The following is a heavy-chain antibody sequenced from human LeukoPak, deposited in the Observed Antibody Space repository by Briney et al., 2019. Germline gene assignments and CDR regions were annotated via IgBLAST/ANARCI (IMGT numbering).Heavy chain of an antibody. CDR1: GFTFNNYA. CDR2: ISGSGDST. D-gene: IGHD1-1*01. V-gene: IGHV3-23*01. J-gene: IGHJ5*02. CDR3: AKRGNTISFFDP. Sequence: PGGSLRLSCAASGFTFNNYAMNWVRRAPGKGLEWVSTISGSGDSTYYADSVKGRFTISRDNSKNTLYLEMNSLRADDTAVYYCAKRGNTISFFDPWGQGTLVTVSS.